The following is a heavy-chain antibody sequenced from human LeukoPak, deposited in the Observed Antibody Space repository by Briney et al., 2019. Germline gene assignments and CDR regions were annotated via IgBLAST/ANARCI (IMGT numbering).Heavy chain of an antibody. CDR1: GFTFSSYA. Sequence: PGGSLRLSCAASGFTFSSYAMSWVRQAPGKGLEWVSAISGSGGSTYYADSVKGRFTISRDNSKNTLYLQMNSLRAEDTAVYYCAKDGYDILTGYYALDIWGQGTMVTVSS. J-gene: IGHJ3*02. D-gene: IGHD3-9*01. V-gene: IGHV3-23*01. CDR2: ISGSGGST. CDR3: AKDGYDILTGYYALDI.